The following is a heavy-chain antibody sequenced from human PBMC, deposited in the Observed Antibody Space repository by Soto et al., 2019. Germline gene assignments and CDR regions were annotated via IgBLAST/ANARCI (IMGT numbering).Heavy chain of an antibody. Sequence: EVQLLESGGYLVQPGGSLRLSCAASGFTFSSYAMSWVRQAPGKGLEWVSTISGSGGTTYYADSVKGRFTISRDNSKNTVYLQMNSLRAEDTAVYYCAKAPLPIRFTDIAFDIWGQGTMVTVS. CDR1: GFTFSSYA. CDR3: AKAPLPIRFTDIAFDI. V-gene: IGHV3-23*01. J-gene: IGHJ3*02. CDR2: ISGSGGTT. D-gene: IGHD3-9*01.